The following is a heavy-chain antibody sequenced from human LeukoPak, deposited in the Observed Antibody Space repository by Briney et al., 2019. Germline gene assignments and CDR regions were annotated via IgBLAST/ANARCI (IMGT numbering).Heavy chain of an antibody. D-gene: IGHD3-22*01. CDR3: ARVDYDGSGYSFDF. CDR1: GGSFSGYY. V-gene: IGHV4-34*01. Sequence: PSETLSLTCAVYGGSFSGYYWSWIRQPPGKGLEWIGEINHSGSTNYNPSLKSRVTISVDTSKNQFSLKLSSVTAADTALYYCARVDYDGSGYSFDFWGQGTLVTVSS. CDR2: INHSGST. J-gene: IGHJ4*02.